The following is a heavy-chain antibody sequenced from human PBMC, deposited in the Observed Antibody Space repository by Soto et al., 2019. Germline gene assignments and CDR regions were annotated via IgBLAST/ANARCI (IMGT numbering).Heavy chain of an antibody. Sequence: PGGSPRLSCAASGFTFRTSVIHWVRHAPGKGQEWMAVKASDSSYKNCTGSLKDRFTISRNNSKSTMYQEMSSQRAQDTAVSYYAKEYASHHRFDYSGPAPLVTVPS. J-gene: IGHJ4*02. V-gene: IGHV3-30*18. CDR2: KASDSSYK. CDR1: GFTFRTSV. CDR3: AKEYASHHRFDY.